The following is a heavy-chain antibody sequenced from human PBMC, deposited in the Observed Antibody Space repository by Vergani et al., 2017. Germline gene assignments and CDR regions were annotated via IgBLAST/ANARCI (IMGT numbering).Heavy chain of an antibody. CDR1: GFTLSNYD. CDR3: AKHFRGWGIDY. Sequence: QVQLVESGGGVVQRGGSLRLSCATSGFTLSNYDMQWIRPGQDKGLDFVAFIQFDGSNQYYANSVKGRLTLSRDFSKNTLYLQMNSLRTDDTATYYCAKHFRGWGIDYWGQGTQVFVSS. J-gene: IGHJ4*02. CDR2: IQFDGSNQ. V-gene: IGHV3-30*02. D-gene: IGHD3-16*01.